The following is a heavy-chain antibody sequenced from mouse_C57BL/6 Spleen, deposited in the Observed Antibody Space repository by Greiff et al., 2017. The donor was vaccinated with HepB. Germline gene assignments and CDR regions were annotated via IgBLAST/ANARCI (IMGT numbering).Heavy chain of an antibody. D-gene: IGHD2-12*01. V-gene: IGHV1-18*01. CDR1: GYTFPDYN. CDR2: INPNNGGT. J-gene: IGHJ1*03. Sequence: VQLQQSGPELVKPGASVKIPCKASGYTFPDYNMDWVKQSHGKSLEWIGDINPNNGGTIYNQKFKGKATLTVDKSSSTAYMELRSLTSVDTAVYYCARRDPYDRHWYFDVWGTGTTVTVSS. CDR3: ARRDPYDRHWYFDV.